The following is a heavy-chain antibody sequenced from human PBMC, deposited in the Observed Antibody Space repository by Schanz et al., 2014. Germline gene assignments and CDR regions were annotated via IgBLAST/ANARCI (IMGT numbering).Heavy chain of an antibody. CDR2: MNESHSTI. J-gene: IGHJ3*02. D-gene: IGHD4-17*01. CDR3: ARKMKLGVYGGKGHDSLDI. Sequence: EVHLLESGGGLVEPGGSLRLSCATSGFSLDIFAVSWVRQAPGKGLEWVSAMNESHSTIYYADSVRGRFTISRDNAENTLFLQMNSLRAEDTAVYYCARKMKLGVYGGKGHDSLDIWGQGTMVTVSS. V-gene: IGHV3-23*01. CDR1: GFSLDIFA.